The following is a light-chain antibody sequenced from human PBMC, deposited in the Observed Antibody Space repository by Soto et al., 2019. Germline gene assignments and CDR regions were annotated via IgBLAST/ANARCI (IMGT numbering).Light chain of an antibody. V-gene: IGLV1-40*01. J-gene: IGLJ3*02. CDR1: SSNIGAGYD. Sequence: QLVLTQPPSVSGAPGQRVTISCTGSSSNIGAGYDVHWYQQLPGTAPKLLIYGNSNRPSGVPDRLSGSKSGTSASLAITGLQAEDEADYYCQSYDSSLSGWVLGGGTKLTVL. CDR2: GNS. CDR3: QSYDSSLSGWV.